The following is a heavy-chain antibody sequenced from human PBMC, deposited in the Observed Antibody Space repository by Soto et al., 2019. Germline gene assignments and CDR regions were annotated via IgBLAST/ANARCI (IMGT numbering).Heavy chain of an antibody. Sequence: KSSETLSLTCTVSGGSISSYYWSWIRQPAGKGLEWIGRIYTSGSTNYNPSLKSRVTMSVDTSKNQFSLKLSSVTAADTAVYYCARAYYDFWSGYYTGGAFDIWGQGTMVTVSS. CDR1: GGSISSYY. D-gene: IGHD3-3*01. CDR3: ARAYYDFWSGYYTGGAFDI. CDR2: IYTSGST. J-gene: IGHJ3*02. V-gene: IGHV4-4*07.